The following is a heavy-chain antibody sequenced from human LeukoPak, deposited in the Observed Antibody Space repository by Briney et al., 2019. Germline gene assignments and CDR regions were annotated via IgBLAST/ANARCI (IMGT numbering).Heavy chain of an antibody. CDR2: IYYSGST. CDR3: ARDQDYGDYRGQYNWFDP. CDR1: GGSISSGGYY. V-gene: IGHV4-31*03. J-gene: IGHJ5*02. D-gene: IGHD4-17*01. Sequence: PSQTLSLTCTVSGGSISSGGYYWSWIRQHPGKGLEWIGYIYYSGSTYYNPSLKSRVTISVDTSKNQFSLKLSSVTAADTAVYYCARDQDYGDYRGQYNWFDPWGQGTLVTVSS.